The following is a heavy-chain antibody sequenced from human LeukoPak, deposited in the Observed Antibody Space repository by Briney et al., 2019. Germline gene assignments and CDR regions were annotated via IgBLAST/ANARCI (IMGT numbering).Heavy chain of an antibody. V-gene: IGHV3-33*01. CDR2: IWYDGSNK. CDR1: GFTFSSYG. J-gene: IGHJ6*02. CDR3: ARAWYSSSWYSFVGYYYYGMDV. Sequence: GRSLRLSCAASGFTFSSYGMHWVRQAPGKGLEWVAVIWYDGSNKYYADSVKGRFTISRDNSKNTLYLQMNSLRAEDTAVYYCARAWYSSSWYSFVGYYYYGMDVWGQGTTVTVSS. D-gene: IGHD6-13*01.